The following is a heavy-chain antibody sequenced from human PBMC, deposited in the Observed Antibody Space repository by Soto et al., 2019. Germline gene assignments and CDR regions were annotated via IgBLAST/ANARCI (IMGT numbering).Heavy chain of an antibody. J-gene: IGHJ4*02. D-gene: IGHD1-26*01. CDR2: ITTDGGST. CDR1: GFTFTAYW. V-gene: IGHV3-74*01. CDR3: ARDRDIVGASPLAY. Sequence: EVQLVESGGGLVQPGGSLRLSCAASGFTFTAYWMNWVRQAPGKGLVWVSHITTDGGSTNYADSVKGRFTISRDNAKDTIYLYMSSLRVDDTAVYYCARDRDIVGASPLAYWGQGTLVTVAS.